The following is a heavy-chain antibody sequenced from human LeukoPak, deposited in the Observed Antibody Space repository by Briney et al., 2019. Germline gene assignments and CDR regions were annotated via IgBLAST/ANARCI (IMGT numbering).Heavy chain of an antibody. CDR1: GFTFENYW. Sequence: GGSLILSCAASGFTFENYWMIWVRQAPGKGLEWVAHIKEGGSEKYYADSVKGRFTISRDNAKNSLYLEMNGLRVEDTAVYYCARGGSRGSLDNWGQGALVTVSS. CDR3: ARGGSRGSLDN. J-gene: IGHJ4*02. CDR2: IKEGGSEK. V-gene: IGHV3-7*04. D-gene: IGHD1-26*01.